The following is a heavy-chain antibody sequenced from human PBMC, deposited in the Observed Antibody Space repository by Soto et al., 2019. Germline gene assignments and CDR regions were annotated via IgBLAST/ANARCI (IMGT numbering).Heavy chain of an antibody. Sequence: QITLKESGPALVKPTQTLTLTCTFSGFSLSTSGVGVGWIRQPPGKALEWLALISWDDNKRFSPSLRSRLTITKQTSKHRVVPTITNLDPADTATYYCAHSRGGLSSFLNWFDAWGRGTLVTVSS. CDR2: ISWDDNK. D-gene: IGHD3-16*01. V-gene: IGHV2-5*02. CDR3: AHSRGGLSSFLNWFDA. J-gene: IGHJ5*02. CDR1: GFSLSTSGVG.